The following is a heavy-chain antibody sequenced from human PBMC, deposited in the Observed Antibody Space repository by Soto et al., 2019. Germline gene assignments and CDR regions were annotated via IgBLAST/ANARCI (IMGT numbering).Heavy chain of an antibody. Sequence: QVQLVQSGTEVKKPGSSVKVSCKASGGTFRSNAISWVRQAPGQGLEWMGGLIPIFGTTNYAQKFHGRVTITADEAASPAYMDLSSLRSDDTAGYYCASLPRFYYGSGYGMDVWVQATAVTVSS. CDR1: GGTFRSNA. CDR2: LIPIFGTT. J-gene: IGHJ6*02. D-gene: IGHD3-10*01. CDR3: ASLPRFYYGSGYGMDV. V-gene: IGHV1-69*01.